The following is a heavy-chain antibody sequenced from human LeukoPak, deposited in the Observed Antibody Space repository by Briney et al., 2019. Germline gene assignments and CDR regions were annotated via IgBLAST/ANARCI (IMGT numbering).Heavy chain of an antibody. D-gene: IGHD6-6*01. CDR3: AIYSSSSSYFDY. V-gene: IGHV3-7*01. CDR2: IKQDGSEK. Sequence: GGSLRLSCAASGFTFSSYWMSWVRQAPGKGLGWVANIKQDGSEKYYVDSVKGRFTISRDNAKNSLYLQMNSLRAEDTAVYYCAIYSSSSSYFDYWGQGTLVTVSS. J-gene: IGHJ4*02. CDR1: GFTFSSYW.